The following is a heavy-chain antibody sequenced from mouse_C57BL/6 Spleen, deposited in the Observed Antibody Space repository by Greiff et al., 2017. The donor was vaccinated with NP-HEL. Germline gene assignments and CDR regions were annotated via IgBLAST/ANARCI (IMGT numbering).Heavy chain of an antibody. D-gene: IGHD1-1*01. CDR2: IYPGSGST. Sequence: VQLQQSGAELVKPGASVKMSCKASGYTFTSYWLTWVKQRPGQGLEWIGDIYPGSGSTNYNEKFKSKATLTVDTSSSTAYMQLSSLTSEDSAVYYCARGTVAPFDYWGQGTTLTVSS. CDR3: ARGTVAPFDY. V-gene: IGHV1-55*01. CDR1: GYTFTSYW. J-gene: IGHJ2*01.